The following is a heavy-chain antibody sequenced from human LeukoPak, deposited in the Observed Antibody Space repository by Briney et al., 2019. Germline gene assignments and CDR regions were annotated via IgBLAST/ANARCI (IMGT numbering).Heavy chain of an antibody. V-gene: IGHV4-39*07. CDR2: IYYSGST. CDR1: GGSISSSSDY. J-gene: IGHJ4*02. Sequence: SETLSLTCTVSGGSISSSSDYWGWIRQPPGKGLEWIGSIYYSGSTYFNPSLKSRVTISVDTSKNQFSLKLSSVTAADTAVYYCAREAGGYSYGIDYWGQGTLVTVSS. CDR3: AREAGGYSYGIDY. D-gene: IGHD5-18*01.